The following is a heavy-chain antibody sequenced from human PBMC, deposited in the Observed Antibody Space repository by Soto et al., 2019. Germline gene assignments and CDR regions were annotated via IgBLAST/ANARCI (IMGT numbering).Heavy chain of an antibody. CDR2: IYYSGNT. CDR3: AGQPTAGSFYDLGSYYYYYGMDV. CDR1: GGSISSGDYY. V-gene: IGHV4-30-4*01. J-gene: IGHJ6*02. D-gene: IGHD3-16*01. Sequence: PSETLSLTCTVSGGSISSGDYYWNWIRQPPGKGLEWIGNIYYSGNTDCNPSLKSRVTISVDTSKNQFFLNLSSVTAADSAVYYCAGQPTAGSFYDLGSYYYYYGMDVWGQGTTVT.